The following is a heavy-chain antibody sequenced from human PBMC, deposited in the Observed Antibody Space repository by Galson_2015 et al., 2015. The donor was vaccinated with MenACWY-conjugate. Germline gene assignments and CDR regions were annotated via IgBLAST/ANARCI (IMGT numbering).Heavy chain of an antibody. CDR2: ISYDGSNK. D-gene: IGHD3-22*01. Sequence: SLRLSCAASGFTFSSYGMHWVRQAPGKGLEWVAVISYDGSNKYYADSVKGRFTISRDNSKNTLYLQMNSLRAEDTAVYYCAKAYYYDSSGYYSDLDYWGQGTLVTVSS. CDR3: AKAYYYDSSGYYSDLDY. CDR1: GFTFSSYG. V-gene: IGHV3-30*18. J-gene: IGHJ4*02.